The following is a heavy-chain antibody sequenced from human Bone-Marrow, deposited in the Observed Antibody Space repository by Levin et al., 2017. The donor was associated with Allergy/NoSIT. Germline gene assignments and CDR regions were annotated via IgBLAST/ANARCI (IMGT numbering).Heavy chain of an antibody. J-gene: IGHJ6*02. CDR1: GFTFNNYA. CDR3: ARYGWYSSSGYHYDYGMDV. D-gene: IGHD6-19*01. V-gene: IGHV3-30*04. CDR2: ISYDGSNK. Sequence: GGSLRLSCAASGFTFNNYAIHWVRQAPGKGLEWLALISYDGSNKYYADSVKGRFTISGDNSSYTLYLEMNSLRAEDTAVYYCARYGWYSSSGYHYDYGMDVWGQGTTVTVSS.